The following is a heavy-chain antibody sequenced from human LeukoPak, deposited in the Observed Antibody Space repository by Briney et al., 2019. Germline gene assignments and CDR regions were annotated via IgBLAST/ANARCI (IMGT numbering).Heavy chain of an antibody. V-gene: IGHV4-61*01. J-gene: IGHJ4*02. CDR1: GGSVSSGSYY. D-gene: IGHD3-9*01. CDR3: ARVGYYDILTGYFYYFDY. CDR2: IYYSGST. Sequence: SETLSLTCTVSGGSVSSGSYYWSWIRQPPGKGLGWIGYIYYSGSTNYNPSLKSRVTISVDTSKNQFSLKLSSVTAADTAVYYCARVGYYDILTGYFYYFDYWGQGTLVTVSS.